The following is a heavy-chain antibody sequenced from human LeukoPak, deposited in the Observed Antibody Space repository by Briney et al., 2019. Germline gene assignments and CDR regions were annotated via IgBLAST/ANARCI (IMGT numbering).Heavy chain of an antibody. D-gene: IGHD4-17*01. CDR2: IYYSGST. CDR3: ARCRLRTYFDY. Sequence: SETLSLTCTVSGGSISSYYWSWIRQPPGKGLEWIGYIYYSGSTNYNPSLKSRVTISVDTSKNQFSLKLSSVTAADTAVYYCARCRLRTYFDYWGQGTLVTVSS. CDR1: GGSISSYY. V-gene: IGHV4-59*12. J-gene: IGHJ4*02.